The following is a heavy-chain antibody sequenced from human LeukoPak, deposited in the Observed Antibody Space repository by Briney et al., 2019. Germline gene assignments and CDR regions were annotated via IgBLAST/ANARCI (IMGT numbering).Heavy chain of an antibody. Sequence: SPTLSLTCTVSGVSISNHYSSWIRGPPGKGLEWMGYIYYTGNTNYNPSIKSRVTISEDTSKNQVSLKLSSVTAADTAVYYCVRHSRVVAFDYWGQGNLVTVSS. J-gene: IGHJ4*02. D-gene: IGHD2-15*01. CDR3: VRHSRVVAFDY. CDR1: GVSISNHY. CDR2: IYYTGNT. V-gene: IGHV4-59*08.